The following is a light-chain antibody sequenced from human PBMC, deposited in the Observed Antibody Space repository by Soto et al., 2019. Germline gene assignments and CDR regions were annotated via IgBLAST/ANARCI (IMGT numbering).Light chain of an antibody. CDR2: EVS. V-gene: IGLV2-8*01. CDR1: SSDIGGYNY. J-gene: IGLJ3*02. CDR3: SSYAGSNNLV. Sequence: QSALTQPASVSGSLGQSITISCTGTSSDIGGYNYVSWYQHHPGNAPKLMIYEVSKRPSGVPDRFSGSKSGNTASLTVSGLQAEDEADYYCSSYAGSNNLVFGGGTKLTVL.